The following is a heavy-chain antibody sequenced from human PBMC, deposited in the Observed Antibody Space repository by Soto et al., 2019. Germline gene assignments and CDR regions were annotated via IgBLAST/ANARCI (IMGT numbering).Heavy chain of an antibody. CDR2: ISAYNGNT. D-gene: IGHD3-10*01. Sequence: QVQLVQSGAEVKKPGASVKVSCKASGYTFTSYGISWVRQAPGQGLEWMGWISAYNGNTNYAQKLQGRVTMTTDTSTSTSYREPRRLRAHDAAVDFCARSTGVQGVIRTGGYWGQGTLVTVGS. CDR3: ARSTGVQGVIRTGGY. V-gene: IGHV1-18*01. CDR1: GYTFTSYG. J-gene: IGHJ4*02.